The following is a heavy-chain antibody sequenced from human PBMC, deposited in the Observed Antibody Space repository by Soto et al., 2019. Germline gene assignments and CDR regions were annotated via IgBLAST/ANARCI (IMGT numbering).Heavy chain of an antibody. CDR2: IYHNGRT. V-gene: IGHV4-31*03. J-gene: IGHJ5*02. D-gene: IGHD6-13*01. CDR3: ARVSATGTRWFDP. Sequence: QVQLQESGPGLVKPSQTLSLTCTVSGASMNSGAYYWSWVRQPPGKGLEWIGYIYHNGRTYNNPSLSRRVTMSLDTSKNQFSLKRNSVSAADTAVYYCARVSATGTRWFDPWGRGTLVTVSS. CDR1: GASMNSGAYY.